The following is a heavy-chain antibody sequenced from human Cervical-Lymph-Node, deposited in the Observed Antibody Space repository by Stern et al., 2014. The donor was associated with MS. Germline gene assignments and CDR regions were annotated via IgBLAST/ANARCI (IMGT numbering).Heavy chain of an antibody. D-gene: IGHD2-21*02. CDR3: ATHRGRVTYYYGMDV. J-gene: IGHJ6*02. Sequence: QVQLLQPGAEVKKPGASVKVSCKVSGYTLSEISMHWVRQDPGKGLEWMGGFDPEHGETRYVMKFQGSVTMAEYRSTDTAYMELSSVRSEDTAVYYCATHRGRVTYYYGMDVWGQGTTVTLSS. CDR2: FDPEHGET. CDR1: GYTLSEIS. V-gene: IGHV1-24*01.